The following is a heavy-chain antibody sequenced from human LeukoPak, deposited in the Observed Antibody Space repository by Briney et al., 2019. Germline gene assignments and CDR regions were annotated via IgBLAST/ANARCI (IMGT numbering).Heavy chain of an antibody. CDR2: INPNSGGT. V-gene: IGHV1-2*02. D-gene: IGHD3-10*01. CDR1: GYTFTGYY. CDR3: ARDMVRGVIIWFDY. J-gene: IGHJ4*02. Sequence: GASVKVSCKASGYTFTGYYMHWVRQAPGQGLEWMGWINPNSGGTNYAQKFQGRVTMTRDTSISTAYMELSGLRSDDTAVYYCARDMVRGVIIWFDYWGQGTLVTVSS.